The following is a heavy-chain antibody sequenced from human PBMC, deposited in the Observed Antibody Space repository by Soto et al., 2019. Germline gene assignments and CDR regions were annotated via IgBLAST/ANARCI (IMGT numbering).Heavy chain of an antibody. J-gene: IGHJ4*02. Sequence: LRLSCAGTGFNFGGYAMSWVRQAPGKGLEWVSTLSGDGSRAYYADSVRGRFTVSRDNSKSTLYLRMNGLRADDTAIYYCAKRGGYAISFYDSWGQGTLVTVSS. CDR1: GFNFGGYA. D-gene: IGHD3-16*01. V-gene: IGHV3-23*01. CDR3: AKRGGYAISFYDS. CDR2: LSGDGSRA.